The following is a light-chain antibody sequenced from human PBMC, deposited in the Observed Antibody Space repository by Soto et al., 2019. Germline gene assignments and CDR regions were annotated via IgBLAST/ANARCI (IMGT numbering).Light chain of an antibody. CDR3: QAWDSSTVI. Sequence: SYELTQTPSVSVSPGQTASITCSGDKLQYKYVSWYEQKPGQSPVLVIYQDTKRTSGIPERFSGSNSGNTATLTISGTQVMDAADYYCQAWDSSTVIFGGGTKLTVL. CDR1: KLQYKY. J-gene: IGLJ2*01. CDR2: QDT. V-gene: IGLV3-1*01.